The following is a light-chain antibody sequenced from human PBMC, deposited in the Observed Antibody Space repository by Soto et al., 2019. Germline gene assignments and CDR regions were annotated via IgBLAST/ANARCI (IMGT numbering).Light chain of an antibody. CDR1: SSDVGTYNL. V-gene: IGLV2-23*01. CDR3: CSYVGSSTYV. J-gene: IGLJ1*01. CDR2: EGT. Sequence: QSVLTQPAPVSGSPGQSFTISCTGTSSDVGTYNLVSWYQQHPGKAPKLMVYEGTKRPSGVSNRFSGSKSGNTASLTISGLQAEDEADYYCCSYVGSSTYVFGTGTKVTVL.